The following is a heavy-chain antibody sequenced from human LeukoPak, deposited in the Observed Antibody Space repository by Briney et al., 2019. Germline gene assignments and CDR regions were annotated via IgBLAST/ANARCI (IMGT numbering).Heavy chain of an antibody. CDR3: AAPHCSSTSCCDYYYYYMDV. CDR1: GGTFSSYA. CDR2: IIPIFGTA. Sequence: GSSVKVSCKASGGTFSSYAISWVRQAPGQGLEWMGGIIPIFGTANYAQKFQGRVTITADESTSTAYMELSSLRSEDTAVYYCAAPHCSSTSCCDYYYYYMDVWGKGTTVTVSS. J-gene: IGHJ6*03. D-gene: IGHD2-2*01. V-gene: IGHV1-69*01.